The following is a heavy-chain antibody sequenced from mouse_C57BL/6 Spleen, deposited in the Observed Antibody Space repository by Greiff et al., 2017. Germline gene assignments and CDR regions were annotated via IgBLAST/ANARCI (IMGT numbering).Heavy chain of an antibody. CDR3: ARASMYYDYGGYFDV. Sequence: QVQLQQPGAELVKPGASVKMSCKASGYTFTSYWITWVKQRPGQGLEWIGDIYPGSGSTNYNEKFKSKATLTVDTSSSTAYMQLSSLTSEDSAVYYGARASMYYDYGGYFDVWGTGTTVTVSS. CDR1: GYTFTSYW. D-gene: IGHD2-4*01. V-gene: IGHV1-55*01. CDR2: IYPGSGST. J-gene: IGHJ1*03.